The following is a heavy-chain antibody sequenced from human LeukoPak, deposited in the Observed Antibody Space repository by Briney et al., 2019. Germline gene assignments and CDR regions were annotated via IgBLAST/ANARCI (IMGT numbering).Heavy chain of an antibody. D-gene: IGHD2-2*01. CDR2: IIPILGIA. CDR1: GGTFSSYA. J-gene: IGHJ4*02. V-gene: IGHV1-69*04. Sequence: SVTVSCKASGGTFSSYAISWVRQAPGHGLEWMGRIIPILGIANYAQKFQGRVTITADKTTSTAYMELSSLRSEDTAVYYCAGDCSSTSCYGYWGQGTLVTVSS. CDR3: AGDCSSTSCYGY.